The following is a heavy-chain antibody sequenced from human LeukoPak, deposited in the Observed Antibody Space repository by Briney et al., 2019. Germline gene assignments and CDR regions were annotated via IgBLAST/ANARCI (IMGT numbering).Heavy chain of an antibody. V-gene: IGHV3-9*01. CDR1: GFTFDGYA. D-gene: IGHD1-1*01. Sequence: GRSLRLSRAASGFTFDGYAMHWVRQAPGKGLEWVSGISWNSGSIGYADSVRGRFTISRDNAKNSLYLQMNSLRAEDTAFYYCAKGVGNWHYYFDYWGQGTLVTVSS. CDR2: ISWNSGSI. CDR3: AKGVGNWHYYFDY. J-gene: IGHJ4*02.